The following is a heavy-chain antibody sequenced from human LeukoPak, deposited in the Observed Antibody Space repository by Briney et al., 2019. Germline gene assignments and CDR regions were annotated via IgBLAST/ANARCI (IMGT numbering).Heavy chain of an antibody. J-gene: IGHJ6*03. CDR1: GYTFTGYY. CDR3: ARGPTVITDYYYYYMDV. D-gene: IGHD4-11*01. Sequence: ASVKVSCKASGYTFTGYYIHWVRQAPGQGLDWMGWINPNSGGTNYAQKFQGRVTMTRDTSISTAYMELSRLRSNDTAVYYCARGPTVITDYYYYYMDVWGKGTTVTVSS. V-gene: IGHV1-2*02. CDR2: INPNSGGT.